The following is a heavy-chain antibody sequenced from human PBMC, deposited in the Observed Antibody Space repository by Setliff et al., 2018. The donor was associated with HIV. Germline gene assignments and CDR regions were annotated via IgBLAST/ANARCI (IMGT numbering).Heavy chain of an antibody. J-gene: IGHJ2*01. CDR2: IYYSGST. Sequence: SETLSLTCTVSGGSITSSNYYWGCIRQTPGKGLEWIGTIYYSGSTYYNPSLRSRVTISVDTSKNQFSLKLSSVTAADTAIYYCARHPGFWSGLWYFDLWGRGTLVTSPQ. CDR3: ARHPGFWSGLWYFDL. CDR1: GGSITSSNYY. D-gene: IGHD3-3*01. V-gene: IGHV4-39*01.